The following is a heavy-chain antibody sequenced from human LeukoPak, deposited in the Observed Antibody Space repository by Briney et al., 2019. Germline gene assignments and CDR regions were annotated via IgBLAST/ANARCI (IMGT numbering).Heavy chain of an antibody. CDR2: IIPIFGTA. CDR3: ARDHCSSTSCYP. D-gene: IGHD2-2*01. CDR1: GGTFISYA. J-gene: IGHJ5*02. V-gene: IGHV1-69*05. Sequence: SVKVSCKASGGTFISYAISWVRQAPGQGLEWMGRIIPIFGTANYAQKFQGRVTITTDESTSTAYMELSSLRSEDTAVYYCARDHCSSTSCYPWGQGTLVTVSS.